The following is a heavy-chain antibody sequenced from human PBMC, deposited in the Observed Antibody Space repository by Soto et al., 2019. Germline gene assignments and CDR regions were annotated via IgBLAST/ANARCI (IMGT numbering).Heavy chain of an antibody. CDR3: ATDSGSYWAFDY. CDR2: INAANGNT. CDR1: GYTFTSYA. J-gene: IGHJ4*02. D-gene: IGHD1-26*01. Sequence: ASVKVSCKASGYTFTSYAVHWVRQAPGQGLEWLGWINAANGNTKYSQKFQGRITITGDTSASTTYMELSSLTSEDTAVYYCATDSGSYWAFDYWGQGALVTVSS. V-gene: IGHV1-3*01.